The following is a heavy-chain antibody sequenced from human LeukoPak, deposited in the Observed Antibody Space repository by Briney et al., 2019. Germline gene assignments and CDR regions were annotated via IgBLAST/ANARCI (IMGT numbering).Heavy chain of an antibody. J-gene: IGHJ4*02. V-gene: IGHV4-34*01. CDR2: INHSGST. D-gene: IGHD3-22*01. Sequence: PSETLSLTCAGYGGSFSGYYWSWIRQPPGKGLEGIGEINHSGSTNYNPSLKSRVTISVDTSKHQFSLKLSSVTAADTAVYYCARRDDSSGYHKIFDYWGPGTLVTVSS. CDR3: ARRDDSSGYHKIFDY. CDR1: GGSFSGYY.